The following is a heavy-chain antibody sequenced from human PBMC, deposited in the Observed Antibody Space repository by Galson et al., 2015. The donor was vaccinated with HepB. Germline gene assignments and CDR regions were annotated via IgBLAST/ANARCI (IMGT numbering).Heavy chain of an antibody. CDR3: ARDALTDYYDSSGPPNWFDP. J-gene: IGHJ5*02. Sequence: SVKVSCKASGYTFTNYAIHWVRQAPGQRLEWMGWINAGYGNTKYSQKFQGRVTITRDISASTAYMELSSLTSEDTAVYYCARDALTDYYDSSGPPNWFDPWGQGILVTVSS. D-gene: IGHD3-22*01. V-gene: IGHV1-3*01. CDR2: INAGYGNT. CDR1: GYTFTNYA.